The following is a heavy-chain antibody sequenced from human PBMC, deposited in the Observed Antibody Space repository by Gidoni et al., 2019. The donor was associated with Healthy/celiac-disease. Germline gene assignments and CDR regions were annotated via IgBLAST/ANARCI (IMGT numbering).Heavy chain of an antibody. J-gene: IGHJ4*02. CDR2: ISWNSGSI. V-gene: IGHV3-9*01. D-gene: IGHD4-4*01. CDR1: GFTFDGYA. Sequence: EVQLVESGGGLVQPGRSLRLSCAASGFTFDGYAMHWVRQAPGKGLEWVSGISWNSGSIGYADSVKCRFTISRDNAKNSLYLQMNSLRAEDTALYYCAKTGPAMTTVTNYYFDYWGQGTLVTVSS. CDR3: AKTGPAMTTVTNYYFDY.